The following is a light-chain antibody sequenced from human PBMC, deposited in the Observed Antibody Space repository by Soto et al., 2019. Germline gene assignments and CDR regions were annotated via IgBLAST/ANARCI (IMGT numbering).Light chain of an antibody. Sequence: EIVLTQSPATLYLSAGERATLSCRASQSVSSYLAWYQQKPGQAPRLLIYDASNRATGIPARFSGSGSGTDFTLTISSLEPEDFAVYYCQQRSNWPRTFGQGTKVDI. J-gene: IGKJ1*01. CDR2: DAS. CDR1: QSVSSY. CDR3: QQRSNWPRT. V-gene: IGKV3-11*01.